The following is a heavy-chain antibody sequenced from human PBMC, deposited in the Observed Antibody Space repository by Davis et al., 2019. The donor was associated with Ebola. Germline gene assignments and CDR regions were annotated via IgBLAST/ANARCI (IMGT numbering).Heavy chain of an antibody. CDR2: INPSGGST. CDR1: GYTFTSYY. D-gene: IGHD7-27*01. V-gene: IGHV1-46*01. CDR3: ARDRRRANWGTDGVGY. Sequence: ASVKVSCKASGYTFTSYYMHWVRQAPGQGLEWMGIINPSGGSTSYAQKFQGRVTMTRDTSTSTVYMELSSLRSEDTAVYYCARDRRRANWGTDGVGYWGQGTLVTVSS. J-gene: IGHJ4*02.